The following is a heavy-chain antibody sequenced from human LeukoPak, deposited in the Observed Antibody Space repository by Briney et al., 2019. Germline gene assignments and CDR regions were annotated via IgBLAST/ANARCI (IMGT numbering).Heavy chain of an antibody. CDR3: ARQVDTSMALPDY. CDR1: GYTFTSYG. J-gene: IGHJ4*02. Sequence: ASVKVSCKTSGYTFTSYGVSWVRQAPGQRLEWMGWISTYNYNTNYAQKFRGRVTLIKDTSTSTVYMELRSLRFDDTAIYYCARQVDTSMALPDYWGQGTLVTVSS. CDR2: ISTYNYNT. D-gene: IGHD5-18*01. V-gene: IGHV1-18*01.